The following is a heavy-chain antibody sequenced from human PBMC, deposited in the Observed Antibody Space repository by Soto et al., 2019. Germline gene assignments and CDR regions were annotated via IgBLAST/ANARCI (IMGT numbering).Heavy chain of an antibody. CDR2: ICSSGST. D-gene: IGHD1-1*01. J-gene: IGHJ5*02. CDR1: SGAVSGCGYY. Sequence: SEALCLTGSVASGAVSGCGYYWGWVRQPPGKGLAWIGSICSSGSTYYNPSLKSRVTISVDTSKNQFSLRLSSVTAADTAVYYCARHKRENGTYAQPLDQWAQRTLVTVSS. CDR3: ARHKRENGTYAQPLDQ. V-gene: IGHV4-39*01.